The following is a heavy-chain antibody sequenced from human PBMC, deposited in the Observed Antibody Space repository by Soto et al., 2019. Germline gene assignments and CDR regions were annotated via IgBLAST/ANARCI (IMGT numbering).Heavy chain of an antibody. CDR1: GFSFSSYA. CDR2: MSGTSGTT. Sequence: PGGSLRLSCAASGFSFSSYAMSWVRQAPGKGLEWASTMSGTSGTTYYADSVKGRFTISRDNSENALFLQMNSLRAEDTAIYYCAKEYNWNDYFDFWGQGTPVTVSS. D-gene: IGHD1-20*01. V-gene: IGHV3-23*01. CDR3: AKEYNWNDYFDF. J-gene: IGHJ4*02.